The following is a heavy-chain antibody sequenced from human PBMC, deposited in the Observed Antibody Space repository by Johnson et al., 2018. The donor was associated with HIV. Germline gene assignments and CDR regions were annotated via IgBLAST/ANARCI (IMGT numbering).Heavy chain of an antibody. V-gene: IGHV3-20*04. CDR1: GFTFDDYG. CDR3: ARDRGLDAFDI. CDR2: INWNGDST. D-gene: IGHD3-10*01. Sequence: VQLVESGGGLVKPGGSLRLSCAASGFTFDDYGMNWVRQAPGKGLEWVSGINWNGDSTGYADSVKGRFTISRDNAKNSLYLQMNSLRAEDTAVYYCARDRGLDAFDIWGQGTMVTVSS. J-gene: IGHJ3*02.